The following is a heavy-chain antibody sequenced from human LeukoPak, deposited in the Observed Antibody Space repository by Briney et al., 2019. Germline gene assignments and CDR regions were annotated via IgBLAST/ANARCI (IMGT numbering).Heavy chain of an antibody. J-gene: IGHJ3*02. CDR2: ISGSGGNT. D-gene: IGHD3-3*01. Sequence: GGSLRLSCAASGFTFSSYAMSWVRQAPGKGLEWVSAISGSGGNTYYADSVKGRFTISRDNSKNTFYLQMNSLRAEDTAVYYCAKDLMVIIVSGVCDIWGQGTMVIVSS. CDR3: AKDLMVIIVSGVCDI. CDR1: GFTFSSYA. V-gene: IGHV3-23*01.